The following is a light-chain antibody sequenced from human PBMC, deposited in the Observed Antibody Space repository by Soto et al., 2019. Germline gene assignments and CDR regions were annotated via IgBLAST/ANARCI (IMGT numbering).Light chain of an antibody. Sequence: EIVLTQSPGTLSLSPGERATLSCWASQSVSSSYLAWYQQKPGQAPRLLMYGASSRAKGIPDRFSGSGSGTDFTLTIRRLEPEDFAVYFCQQHGNSPYTFGQGTELEIK. CDR3: QQHGNSPYT. V-gene: IGKV3-20*01. J-gene: IGKJ2*01. CDR1: QSVSSSY. CDR2: GAS.